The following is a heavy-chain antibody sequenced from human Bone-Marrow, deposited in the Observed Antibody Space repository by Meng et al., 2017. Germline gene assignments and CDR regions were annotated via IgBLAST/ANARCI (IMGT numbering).Heavy chain of an antibody. J-gene: IGHJ4*02. Sequence: SQTLSLTCAVYGGSFSGYYCGWIRQPPGKGLEWIGSIYYSGSTYYNPSLKSRVTISVDTSKNQFSLKLSSVTAADTAVYYCARVGEYRYYGSGSNGVYWGQGTLVTVSS. V-gene: IGHV4-34*01. CDR2: IYYSGST. CDR1: GGSFSGYY. CDR3: ARVGEYRYYGSGSNGVY. D-gene: IGHD3-10*01.